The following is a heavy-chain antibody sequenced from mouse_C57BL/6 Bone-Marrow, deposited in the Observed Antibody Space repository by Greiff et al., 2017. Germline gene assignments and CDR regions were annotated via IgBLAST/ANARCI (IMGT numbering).Heavy chain of an antibody. Sequence: EVQLQESGAELVKPGASVKFSCTASGFNIKDYYMHWVKQRTEQGLEWIGRIDPEDGATKYATKFQGKATITADTSSNTAYLQLSSLTSEDTAVYYCARERITRQGGFAYWGQGTLVTVSA. D-gene: IGHD2-4*01. CDR3: ARERITRQGGFAY. CDR2: IDPEDGAT. J-gene: IGHJ3*01. V-gene: IGHV14-2*01. CDR1: GFNIKDYY.